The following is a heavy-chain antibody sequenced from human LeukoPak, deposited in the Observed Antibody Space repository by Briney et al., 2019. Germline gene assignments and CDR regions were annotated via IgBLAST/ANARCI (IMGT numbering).Heavy chain of an antibody. CDR3: ARVRPDPSGSYGDY. J-gene: IGHJ4*02. Sequence: PSETLSLTCTVSGGSISGSSYYWGWIRQPPGKGLEWIGSIYYSGSTYYNPSLKSRVTISVDTSKNQFSLKLSSVTAADTAVYYCARVRPDPSGSYGDYWGQGTLVTVSS. D-gene: IGHD1-26*01. V-gene: IGHV4-39*07. CDR2: IYYSGST. CDR1: GGSISGSSYY.